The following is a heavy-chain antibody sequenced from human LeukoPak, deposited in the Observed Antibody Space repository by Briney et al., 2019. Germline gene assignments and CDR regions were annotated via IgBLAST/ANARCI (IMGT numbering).Heavy chain of an antibody. CDR1: GYTFTVYY. V-gene: IGHV1-2*02. D-gene: IGHD2-8*01. CDR3: ARGPNLLMVYAIQVAWFDP. J-gene: IGHJ5*02. CDR2: INPNSGGT. Sequence: ASVKVSFKASGYTFTVYYMHWVRQAPGQGLEWMGWINPNSGGTNYAQKFQGRVTMTRDTSISTAYMELSRLRSDDTAVYYCARGPNLLMVYAIQVAWFDPWGQGTLVTVSS.